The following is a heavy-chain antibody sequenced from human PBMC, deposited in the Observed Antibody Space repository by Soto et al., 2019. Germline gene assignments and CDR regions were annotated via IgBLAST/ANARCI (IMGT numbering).Heavy chain of an antibody. CDR1: GYTFTSYG. D-gene: IGHD2-2*01. J-gene: IGHJ4*02. V-gene: IGHV1-18*01. CDR2: ISAYNGNT. CDR3: ARDPNERVVPAAMPTDY. Sequence: QVQLVQSGAEVKKPGASVKVSCKASGYTFTSYGISWVRQAPGQGLEWMGWISAYNGNTNYAQKLQGRVTITTDTSTSTAYMELRSLRSDDTAVYYCARDPNERVVPAAMPTDYWGQGTLVTVSS.